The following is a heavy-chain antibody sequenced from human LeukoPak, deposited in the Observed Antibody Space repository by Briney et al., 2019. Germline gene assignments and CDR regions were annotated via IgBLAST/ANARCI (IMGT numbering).Heavy chain of an antibody. CDR2: INQDESER. D-gene: IGHD6-19*01. V-gene: IGHV3-7*01. J-gene: IGHJ3*01. CDR3: ARYGNGEWLAHYAFDV. Sequence: PGGSLRLSCAASGFTFSSYWMSWVRQAPGKGLEWVANINQDESERNYVDSVKGRFTISRDNAKNSLDPQMNSLRAEDTAVYYCARYGNGEWLAHYAFDVWGQGTMVTVAS. CDR1: GFTFSSYW.